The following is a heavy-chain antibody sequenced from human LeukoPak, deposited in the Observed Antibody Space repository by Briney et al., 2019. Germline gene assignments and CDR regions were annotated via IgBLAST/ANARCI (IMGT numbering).Heavy chain of an antibody. J-gene: IGHJ4*02. V-gene: IGHV3-30*03. CDR1: GFTFSSYG. D-gene: IGHD3-22*01. CDR2: ISYDGSNK. CDR3: ARVETTSTHYYDSSGYYVFDY. Sequence: PGGSLRLSCAASGFTFSSYGMHWVRQAPGKGLEWVAVISYDGSNKYYADSVKGRFTISRDNSKNTLYLQMNSLRAEDTAVYYCARVETTSTHYYDSSGYYVFDYWGQGTLVTVSS.